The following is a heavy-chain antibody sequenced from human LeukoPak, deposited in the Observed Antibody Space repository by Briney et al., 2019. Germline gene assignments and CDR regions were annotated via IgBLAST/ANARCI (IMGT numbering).Heavy chain of an antibody. CDR2: ISSSSSYI. J-gene: IGHJ4*02. V-gene: IGHV3-21*01. CDR1: GFTFSSYT. Sequence: GGSLRLSCAASGFTFSSYTMNLVRQAPGKGLEWVSSISSSSSYIYYADSVKGRFTISRDNAKNSLHLKMNSLRAEDTAVYYCARKLWFGEPCCYFDYWGQGTLVTVSS. CDR3: ARKLWFGEPCCYFDY. D-gene: IGHD3-10*01.